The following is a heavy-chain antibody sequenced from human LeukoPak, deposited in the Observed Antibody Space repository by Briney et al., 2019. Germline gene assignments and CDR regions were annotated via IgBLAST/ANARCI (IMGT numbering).Heavy chain of an antibody. J-gene: IGHJ4*02. CDR1: GFTFSSYS. D-gene: IGHD1-26*01. Sequence: AGGSLRLSCAASGFTFSSYSMNWVRQAPGKGLEWVSSISSSSSYIYYADSVKGRFTISRDNAKNSLYLQMNSLRAEDTAVYYCARGDDSGSDFDYWGQGTLVTVSS. V-gene: IGHV3-21*01. CDR3: ARGDDSGSDFDY. CDR2: ISSSSSYI.